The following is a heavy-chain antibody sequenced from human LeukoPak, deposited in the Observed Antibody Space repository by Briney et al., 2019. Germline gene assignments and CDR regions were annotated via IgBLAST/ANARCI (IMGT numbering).Heavy chain of an antibody. J-gene: IGHJ4*02. Sequence: GGSLRLSCAASGFTFSSYGMHWVRQATGKGLEWVSAIGTAGDTYYPGSVKGRFTISRENAKNSLYLQMNSLRVEDTAVYYCATGSGWCFIDWGQGTLVTVSS. V-gene: IGHV3-13*01. D-gene: IGHD6-19*01. CDR3: ATGSGWCFID. CDR2: IGTAGDT. CDR1: GFTFSSYG.